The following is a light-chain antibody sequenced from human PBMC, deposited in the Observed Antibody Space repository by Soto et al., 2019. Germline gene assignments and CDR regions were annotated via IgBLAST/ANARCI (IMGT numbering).Light chain of an antibody. J-gene: IGKJ1*01. CDR2: WAS. V-gene: IGKV4-1*01. Sequence: DIVMTQSPDSLAVSLGERATINCKCSKPVLSRSNNKNYLSWYQQKPGQPPKLLISWASTRESGVPDRFSGSGSGTDFTLTISTLQAEDVAVYYCQQYDSAPWAFGQGTKVEIQ. CDR1: KPVLSRSNNKNY. CDR3: QQYDSAPWA.